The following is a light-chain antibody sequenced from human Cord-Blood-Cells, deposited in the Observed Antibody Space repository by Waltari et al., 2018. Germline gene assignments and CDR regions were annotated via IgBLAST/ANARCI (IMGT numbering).Light chain of an antibody. J-gene: IGKJ4*01. Sequence: EIVLTQSPGTLSLSPGERATPSCRASQSVSSSYLAWYQQKPGQAPSLLIYGASSRATGIPDRFSGSGSGTDFTLTISRLEPEDFAVYYCQQYGSSPLTFGGGTKVEIK. CDR1: QSVSSSY. CDR3: QQYGSSPLT. V-gene: IGKV3-20*01. CDR2: GAS.